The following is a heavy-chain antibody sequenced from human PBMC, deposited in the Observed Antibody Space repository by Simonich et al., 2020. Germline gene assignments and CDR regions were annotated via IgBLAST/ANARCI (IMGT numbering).Heavy chain of an antibody. CDR3: ARGGVQYYYYYMDV. D-gene: IGHD3-3*01. CDR1: GYTFTGYY. CDR2: INPKSGGT. V-gene: IGHV1-2*02. Sequence: QVQLVQSGAEVKKPGASVKVSCKASGYTFTGYYMHWVRQAPGQGLEGMGGINPKSGGTNYAQKFQGRGTMTRDTSISTAYMELSRLRSDDTAVYYCARGGVQYYYYYMDVWGKGTTVTVSS. J-gene: IGHJ6*03.